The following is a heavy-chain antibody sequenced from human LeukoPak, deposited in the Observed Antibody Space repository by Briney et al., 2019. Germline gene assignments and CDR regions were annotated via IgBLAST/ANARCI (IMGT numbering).Heavy chain of an antibody. CDR3: AKELWFGELGSPYYYYGMDV. CDR2: ISGRGGST. CDR1: GFTFSSYA. Sequence: GGSVRLSCAPSGFTFSSYAMSCVRQAPGKALEWVSSISGRGGSTYYADYVNGRFTISRDNSNNTLYLQMNSLRAEDTAVYYCAKELWFGELGSPYYYYGMDVWGQGTTVTASS. J-gene: IGHJ6*02. D-gene: IGHD3-10*01. V-gene: IGHV3-23*01.